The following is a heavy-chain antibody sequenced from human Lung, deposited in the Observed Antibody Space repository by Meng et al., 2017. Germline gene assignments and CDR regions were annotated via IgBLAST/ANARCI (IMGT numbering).Heavy chain of an antibody. CDR1: GFSFSSHA. CDR2: ISDDGSGE. J-gene: IGHJ4*02. Sequence: QVQLAESGGALVQPGRSLRLSCAASGFSFSSHAMHWVRQAPGKGLEWVALISDDGSGEGYADSVKGRFTISRDNSKSTLYLQMDSLRPEDTAVYYCIAEIGPKSFDNWGQGTLVTVSS. CDR3: IAEIGPKSFDN. V-gene: IGHV3-30*04. D-gene: IGHD3-22*01.